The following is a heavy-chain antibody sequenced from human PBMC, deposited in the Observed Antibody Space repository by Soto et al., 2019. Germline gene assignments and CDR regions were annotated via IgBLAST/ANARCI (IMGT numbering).Heavy chain of an antibody. V-gene: IGHV4-31*03. J-gene: IGHJ4*02. Sequence: PSETLSLTCTVSGGSISSGGYYWSWIRQHPGKGLEWIGYISYSGSTYYNPSLESRVTISVDTSKNQFSLKLSSVTAADTAVYYCARDALYRDSLWGQGTLVTVS. CDR3: ARDALYRDSL. CDR2: ISYSGST. D-gene: IGHD3-22*01. CDR1: GGSISSGGYY.